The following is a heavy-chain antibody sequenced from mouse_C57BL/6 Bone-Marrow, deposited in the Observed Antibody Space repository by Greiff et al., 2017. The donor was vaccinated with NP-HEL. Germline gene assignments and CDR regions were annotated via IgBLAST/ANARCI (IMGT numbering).Heavy chain of an antibody. Sequence: EVQLLESGGGLVKPGGSLKLSCAASGFTFSSYAMPWVRQTPGKRLEWVATISDGGSYTYYPDNVKGRFTFSRDNAKNKLYLQMSHLKSEDTAMYYCARGGLLRYGYAMDYWGQGTTVTVSS. V-gene: IGHV5-4*01. D-gene: IGHD1-1*01. CDR1: GFTFSSYA. CDR3: ARGGLLRYGYAMDY. J-gene: IGHJ4*01. CDR2: ISDGGSYT.